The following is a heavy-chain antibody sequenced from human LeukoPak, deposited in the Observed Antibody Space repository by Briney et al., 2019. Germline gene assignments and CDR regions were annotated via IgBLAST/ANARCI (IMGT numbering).Heavy chain of an antibody. CDR1: AGSISSYS. CDR3: ARGQTDSYYSYMDV. V-gene: IGHV4-4*07. J-gene: IGHJ6*03. CDR2: IYSSGST. Sequence: PSETLSLTCPVSAGSISSYSWSWIRQPAGKGLEWIGRIYSSGSTNYNPSLKSRVTMSIDTSKNQFSLNLRSVTAADTAVYYCARGQTDSYYSYMDVWGKGTTVTLSS. D-gene: IGHD1-14*01.